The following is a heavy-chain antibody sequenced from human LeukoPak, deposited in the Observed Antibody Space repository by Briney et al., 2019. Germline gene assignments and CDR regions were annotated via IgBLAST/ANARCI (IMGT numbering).Heavy chain of an antibody. Sequence: PGGSLRLSCAASGFTFGSYWMSWVRQAPGRGLEWVANIKQDGSEKYYVDSVKGRFTISRDNAKNSLYLQMNSLRAEDTAVYYCARVPNEGDFDWLFGPRTTGYGMDVWGQGTTVTVSS. CDR1: GFTFGSYW. J-gene: IGHJ6*02. CDR2: IKQDGSEK. D-gene: IGHD3-9*01. V-gene: IGHV3-7*01. CDR3: ARVPNEGDFDWLFGPRTTGYGMDV.